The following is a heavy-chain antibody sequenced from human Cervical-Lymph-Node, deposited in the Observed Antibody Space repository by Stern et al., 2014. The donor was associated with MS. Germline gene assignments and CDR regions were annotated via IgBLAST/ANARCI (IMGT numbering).Heavy chain of an antibody. D-gene: IGHD2-15*01. J-gene: IGHJ3*02. CDR1: GYPFTRYG. Sequence: QVQLGQSGAEVKKPGSSVKVSCKASGYPFTRYGISCARQAPRQGLEWMGWISAYNGNTNYAQKLQGRVTMTTDTSASTAYMELRSLRADDTAVYYCARGLLGSENAFDIWGQGTMVTVSS. CDR2: ISAYNGNT. V-gene: IGHV1-18*01. CDR3: ARGLLGSENAFDI.